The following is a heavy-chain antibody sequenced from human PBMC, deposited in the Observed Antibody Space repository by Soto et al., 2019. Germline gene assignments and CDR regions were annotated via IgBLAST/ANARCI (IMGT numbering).Heavy chain of an antibody. CDR3: ARSHYTYGLLIDY. CDR1: SRYC. Sequence: SRYCWGWIRQPPGKGLQWIGNVYSTGSTFSHPSLTSRVFISVDTSKNKFSLRLTSVTAADTAVYYCARSHYTYGLLIDYWGPGIMVTVS. D-gene: IGHD2-8*01. V-gene: IGHV4-39*01. CDR2: VYSTGST. J-gene: IGHJ4*01.